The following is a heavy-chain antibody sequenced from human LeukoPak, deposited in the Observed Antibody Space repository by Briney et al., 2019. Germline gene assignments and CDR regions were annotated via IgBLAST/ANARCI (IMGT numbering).Heavy chain of an antibody. CDR1: GFTFSNYG. CDR3: ARGMDYYEHLAY. CDR2: ISYDGSNK. Sequence: GGSLRLSCAASGFTFSNYGIHWVRQAPGKGLEWVAVISYDGSNKYYADSVKGRFTISRDNSKNTLYLQMNSLRAEDTAVYYCARGMDYYEHLAYWGQGTLVTVSS. D-gene: IGHD3-22*01. J-gene: IGHJ4*02. V-gene: IGHV3-30*19.